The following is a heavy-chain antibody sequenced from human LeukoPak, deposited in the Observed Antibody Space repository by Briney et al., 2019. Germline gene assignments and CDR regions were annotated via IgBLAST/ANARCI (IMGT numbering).Heavy chain of an antibody. CDR2: ICVCGGNT. D-gene: IGHD6-13*01. Sequence: GGSLTLSCAASGFTFSSYAMSWVRQAPGQGLEWVSGICVCGGNTYYADSAKGRFTISRDNSNNTLYLKMNTLRAEDTAVYYCARHSRGRWYVCDYWGQGTLVTVSS. CDR1: GFTFSSYA. J-gene: IGHJ4*02. V-gene: IGHV3-23*01. CDR3: ARHSRGRWYVCDY.